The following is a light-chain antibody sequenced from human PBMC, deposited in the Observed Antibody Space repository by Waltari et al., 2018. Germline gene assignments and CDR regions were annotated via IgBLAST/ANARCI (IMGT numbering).Light chain of an antibody. V-gene: IGKV2-30*02. Sequence: DVVMTQSPLSLSVTLGQPASISCRSSQSLVHSDGHTYLNWFQQRPGQSPRRLTYKISNRDSGVPDRVSGSGSGTDFTLKISRVEAEDVGVYYCMQGTHWPPYTFGQGTKLEIK. CDR2: KIS. CDR3: MQGTHWPPYT. CDR1: QSLVHSDGHTY. J-gene: IGKJ2*01.